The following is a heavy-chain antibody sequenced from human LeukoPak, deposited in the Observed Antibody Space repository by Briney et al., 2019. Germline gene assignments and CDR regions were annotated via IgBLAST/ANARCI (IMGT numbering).Heavy chain of an antibody. CDR3: ARGPLDCSSTSCYAENYYYYYYMDV. V-gene: IGHV4-34*01. CDR1: GWSFSGYY. D-gene: IGHD2-2*01. CDR2: INHSGST. J-gene: IGHJ6*03. Sequence: PSETLSLTCAVYGWSFSGYYWSWIRRPPGKGLEWIGEINHSGSTNYNPCLKSQDTISVDTSKTQCTVTLSSVTAADTAVYYCARGPLDCSSTSCYAENYYYYYYMDVWGKGTTVTVSS.